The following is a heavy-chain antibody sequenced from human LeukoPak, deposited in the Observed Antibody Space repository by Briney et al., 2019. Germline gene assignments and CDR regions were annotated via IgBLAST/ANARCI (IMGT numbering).Heavy chain of an antibody. J-gene: IGHJ4*02. V-gene: IGHV1-46*01. D-gene: IGHD3/OR15-3a*01. CDR3: AKGGTWTIYYFDY. CDR1: GYTFTSYY. CDR2: INPSGGTT. Sequence: GASVKVSCKASGYTFTSYYIHWVRQAPGQGLEWMGIINPSGGTTSYAQKFQGRVTMTRDTSTTTVYMGLSSLRSEDTAVYYCAKGGTWTIYYFDYWGQGTLVTVSS.